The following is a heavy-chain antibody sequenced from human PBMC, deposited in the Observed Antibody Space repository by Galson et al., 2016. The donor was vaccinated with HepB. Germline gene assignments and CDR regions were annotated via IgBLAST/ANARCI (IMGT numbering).Heavy chain of an antibody. CDR1: GDMFIELS. D-gene: IGHD3/OR15-3a*01. CDR3: AAGRSRLLDFLFPFDN. V-gene: IGHV1-24*01. J-gene: IGHJ4*02. Sequence: SVKVSCKVSGDMFIELSMHWVRQAPGKGLQWMGGYDPDEGKTIYAQEFQGRLTMTEDTSAETGYMELSSLKSDDTAVYYCAAGRSRLLDFLFPFDNWGQGTLAIVSS. CDR2: YDPDEGKT.